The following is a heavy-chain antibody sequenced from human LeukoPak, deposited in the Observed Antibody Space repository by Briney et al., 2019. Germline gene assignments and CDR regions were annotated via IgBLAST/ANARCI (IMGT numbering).Heavy chain of an antibody. CDR3: ARHVLPYEFRSGYPYYYYYMDV. CDR1: GGSISSSSYY. V-gene: IGHV4-39*01. J-gene: IGHJ6*03. CDR2: IYYSEST. D-gene: IGHD3-3*01. Sequence: SETLSLTCTVSGGSISSSSYYWGWIRQPPGKGLEWIGSIYYSESTYYNPSLKSRVTISVDTSKNQFSLKLSSVTAADTAVYYCARHVLPYEFRSGYPYYYYYMDVWGKGNMVTVFS.